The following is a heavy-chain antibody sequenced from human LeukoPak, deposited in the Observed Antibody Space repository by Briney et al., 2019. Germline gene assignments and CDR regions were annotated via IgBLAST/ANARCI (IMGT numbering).Heavy chain of an antibody. J-gene: IGHJ4*02. CDR3: ARDFGTTGWHTFDY. D-gene: IGHD6-19*01. V-gene: IGHV6-1*01. Sequence: SQTLSLTCVISGDNVSSNSAAWNWIRQSPSRGLEWLGRTYYRSKWYNDYAESMEGRMTISQDTSKNQYSLHLNSVTPDDTAVYYCARDFGTTGWHTFDYWGQGTLVTVSS. CDR2: TYYRSKWYN. CDR1: GDNVSSNSAA.